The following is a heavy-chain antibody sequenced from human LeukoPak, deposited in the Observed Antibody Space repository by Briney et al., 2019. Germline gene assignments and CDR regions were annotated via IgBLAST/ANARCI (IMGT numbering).Heavy chain of an antibody. J-gene: IGHJ4*02. CDR2: FSRSGPDT. V-gene: IGHV3-23*01. D-gene: IGHD6-13*01. CDR3: AKGSLGSWYYFDY. CDR1: GFTFGSSA. Sequence: GGSLRLSCAASGFTFGSSAMSWVRQAPGKGPEWVSTFSRSGPDTYYADSVKGRFTIFRDNSKNTLYLQVNSLRAEDTAVYYCAKGSLGSWYYFDYWGQGTLVTVSS.